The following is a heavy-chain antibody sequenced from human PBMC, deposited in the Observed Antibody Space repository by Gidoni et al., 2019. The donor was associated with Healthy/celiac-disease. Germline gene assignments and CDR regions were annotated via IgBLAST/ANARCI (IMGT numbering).Heavy chain of an antibody. CDR2: IYPGDSDT. V-gene: IGHV5-51*01. CDR3: ARTDYDSSGSYYFDY. J-gene: IGHJ4*02. Sequence: EVQLVQSGAEVKKPGESLKISCKGSGYRFTSYWIGWVRQMPGKGLEWMGIIYPGDSDTRYSPSFQGQVTISADKSISTAYLQWSSLKASDTAMYYCARTDYDSSGSYYFDYWGQGTLVTVSS. D-gene: IGHD3-22*01. CDR1: GYRFTSYW.